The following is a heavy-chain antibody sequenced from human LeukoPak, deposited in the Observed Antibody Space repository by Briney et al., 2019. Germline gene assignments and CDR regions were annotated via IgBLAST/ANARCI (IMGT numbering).Heavy chain of an antibody. CDR1: GGTFSSYA. J-gene: IGHJ5*02. CDR3: ARDNSVRDEAWWFNP. Sequence: SVKVSRKASGGTFSSYAISWVRQAPGQGLEWMGGIIPIFGTANYAQKFQGRVTLTRDMSTSTDYLELSSLRSEDTAVYYCARDNSVRDEAWWFNPWGQGTLVTVSS. D-gene: IGHD5-24*01. CDR2: IIPIFGTA. V-gene: IGHV1-69*05.